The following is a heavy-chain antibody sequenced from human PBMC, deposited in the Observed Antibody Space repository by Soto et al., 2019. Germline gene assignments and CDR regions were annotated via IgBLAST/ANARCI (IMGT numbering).Heavy chain of an antibody. CDR1: GGSISSRSSY. J-gene: IGHJ5*02. CDR2: IYHRGST. V-gene: IGHV4-39*01. CDR3: ARMTTANWFDP. Sequence: SETLSLTCTVSGGSISSRSSYWGWIRQPPGKGLEWIGNIYHRGSTYYNPSLGSRVTISVDTSKNQFSLKLSSVTAADTAVYYCARMTTANWFDPWGQGTLVTVSS. D-gene: IGHD4-17*01.